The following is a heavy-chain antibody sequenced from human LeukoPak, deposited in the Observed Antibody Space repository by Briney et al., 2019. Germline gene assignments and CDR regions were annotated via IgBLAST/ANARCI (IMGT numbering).Heavy chain of an antibody. J-gene: IGHJ5*02. CDR2: IYYSGST. D-gene: IGHD6-6*01. CDR3: ARLGGYSSSSGWFDP. CDR1: GGSISSSSYY. V-gene: IGHV4-39*01. Sequence: SETLSLTCTVSGGSISSSSYYWGWIRQPPGKGLEWIGSIYYSGSTYYNPSLKSRVTISVDTSKNQFSPKLSSVTAADTAVYYCARLGGYSSSSGWFDPWGQGTLVTVSS.